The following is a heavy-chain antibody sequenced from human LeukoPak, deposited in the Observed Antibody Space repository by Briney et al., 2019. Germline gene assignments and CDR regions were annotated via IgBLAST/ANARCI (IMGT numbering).Heavy chain of an antibody. Sequence: GGSLRLSCAASGLTFSSYSMNWVRQAPGKGLEWVSYISSSSSTIYYADSVKGRFTISRDNAKNSLFLQMNSLRAEDTAVYYCARVLRYCSGGNCYSGGLGYMDVWGKGTTVTISS. CDR2: ISSSSSTI. V-gene: IGHV3-48*04. D-gene: IGHD2-15*01. CDR1: GLTFSSYS. J-gene: IGHJ6*03. CDR3: ARVLRYCSGGNCYSGGLGYMDV.